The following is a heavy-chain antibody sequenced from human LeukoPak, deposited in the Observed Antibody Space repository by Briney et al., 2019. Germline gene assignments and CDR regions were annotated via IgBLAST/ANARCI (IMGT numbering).Heavy chain of an antibody. J-gene: IGHJ1*01. CDR1: GFTFSSYA. CDR3: AKARLLASAPDFQH. Sequence: PGGSLRLSCAASGFTFSSYAMSWVRQAPGKGLEWVSTISGSGGSTDYADSVKGRFTISRDNSKNTLFLLMNSLRAEDTAIYYCAKARLLASAPDFQHWGQDTLVTVSS. V-gene: IGHV3-23*01. CDR2: ISGSGGST. D-gene: IGHD2-15*01.